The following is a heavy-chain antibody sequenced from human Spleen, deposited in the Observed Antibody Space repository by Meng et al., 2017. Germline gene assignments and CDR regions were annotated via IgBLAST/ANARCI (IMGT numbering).Heavy chain of an antibody. V-gene: IGHV1-18*01. CDR3: EKHSSDWSFDS. Sequence: QGHLVQSAAEVNKRGAAVTVSFNASVYTYTDYQTDWVRQAPGQGLEWVGWIHTSSHPTYAQKFQGRVTMTIDTSTTTAYMELRRLSSDGAAVYDCEKHSSDWSFDSWGQGTLVTVSS. CDR1: VYTYTDYQ. D-gene: IGHD6-19*01. CDR2: IHTSSHP. J-gene: IGHJ4*02.